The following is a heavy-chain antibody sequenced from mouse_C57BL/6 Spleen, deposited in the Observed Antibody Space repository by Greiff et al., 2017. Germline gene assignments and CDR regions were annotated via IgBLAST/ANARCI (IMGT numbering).Heavy chain of an antibody. CDR1: GYTFTDYY. V-gene: IGHV1-77*01. CDR2: IGPGSGST. J-gene: IGHJ3*01. D-gene: IGHD1-1*01. CDR3: ARENGSRPAWFAY. Sequence: QVQLQQSGAELVKPGASVKISCKASGYTFTDYYINWVKQRPGQGLEWIGKIGPGSGSTYYAEKIKGKATLTADKSSSTAYLQLSSLTSEDSAIYFGARENGSRPAWFAYWGQGTLVTVSA.